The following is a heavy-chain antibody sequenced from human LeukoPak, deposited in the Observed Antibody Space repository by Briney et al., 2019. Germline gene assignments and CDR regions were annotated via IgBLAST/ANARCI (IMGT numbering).Heavy chain of an antibody. Sequence: SETLSLTCAVYGGSFSGYYWSWIRQPPGKGLEWIGEINHSGSTNYNPSLKSRVTISVDTSKNQFSLKLSSVTAADTAVYYCARGTRGGGDWFDPWGQGTLVTVSS. CDR2: INHSGST. J-gene: IGHJ5*02. V-gene: IGHV4-34*01. CDR3: ARGTRGGGDWFDP. D-gene: IGHD2-15*01. CDR1: GGSFSGYY.